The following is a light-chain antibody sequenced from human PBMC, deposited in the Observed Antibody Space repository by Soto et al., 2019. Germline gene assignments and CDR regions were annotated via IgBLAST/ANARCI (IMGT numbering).Light chain of an antibody. CDR2: MPS. J-gene: IGKJ1*01. V-gene: IGKV1-5*03. CDR1: QSVGSW. Sequence: DTQMTQSPCTLSASVGDRVTITCRTSQSVGSWVAWYQQKPAKAAKLLIYMPSWLESGVPSRFSGSESGTEFNLTISHQQPDGFATYYCQQYHIFCIFGQGTKVEIK. CDR3: QQYHIFCI.